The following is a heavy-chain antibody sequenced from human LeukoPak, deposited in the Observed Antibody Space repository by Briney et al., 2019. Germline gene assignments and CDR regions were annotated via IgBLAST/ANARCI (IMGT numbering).Heavy chain of an antibody. V-gene: IGHV3-11*01. Sequence: GGSLRLSCVTSGFPFSTYSMSWIRQAPGKGLEWVSYISSSGSTIYYADSVKGRFTISRDNAKNSLYLQMNSLRAEDTAVYYCAVRGESAGRFGEFHFDPWGQGTLVTVSS. CDR2: ISSSGSTI. CDR1: GFPFSTYS. CDR3: AVRGESAGRFGEFHFDP. J-gene: IGHJ5*02. D-gene: IGHD3-10*01.